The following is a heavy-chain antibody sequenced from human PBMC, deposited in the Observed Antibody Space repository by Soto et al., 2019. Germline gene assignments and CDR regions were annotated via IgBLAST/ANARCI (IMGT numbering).Heavy chain of an antibody. CDR3: AKDRGSSSWSAYYYYGMDV. CDR1: GFTFSSYG. D-gene: IGHD6-13*01. Sequence: GGSLRLSCAASGFTFSSYGMHWVRQAPGKGLEWVAVISYDGSNKYYADSVKGRFTISRDNSKNTLYLQMNSLRAEDTAVYYCAKDRGSSSWSAYYYYGMDVWGQGTTVTVSS. V-gene: IGHV3-30*18. J-gene: IGHJ6*02. CDR2: ISYDGSNK.